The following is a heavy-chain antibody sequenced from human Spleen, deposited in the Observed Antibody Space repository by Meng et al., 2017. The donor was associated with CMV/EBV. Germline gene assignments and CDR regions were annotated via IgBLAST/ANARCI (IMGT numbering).Heavy chain of an antibody. CDR3: AKDSTGGYPHFFEN. J-gene: IGHJ4*02. D-gene: IGHD2-8*02. Sequence: GESLKISCAASGFTFSSYAVSWVRQAPGKGLEWVSVIYSDGSRTYYADSVKGRFTISRDNSKNTLYLQMNSLRAEDTAVYYCAKDSTGGYPHFFENWGQGALVTVSS. CDR2: IYSDGSRT. V-gene: IGHV3-23*03. CDR1: GFTFSSYA.